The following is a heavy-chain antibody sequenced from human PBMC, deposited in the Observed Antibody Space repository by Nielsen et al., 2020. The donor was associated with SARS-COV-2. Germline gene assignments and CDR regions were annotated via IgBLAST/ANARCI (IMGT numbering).Heavy chain of an antibody. CDR2: FDPEDGET. CDR3: ATEASIFGVVPPGY. CDR1: GYEFGTYG. J-gene: IGHJ4*02. V-gene: IGHV1-24*01. D-gene: IGHD3-3*01. Sequence: ASVKVSCKASGYEFGTYGITWVRQAPGKGLEWMGGFDPEDGETIYAQKFQGRVTMTEDTSTDTAYMELSSLRSEDTAVYYCATEASIFGVVPPGYWGQGTLVTVSS.